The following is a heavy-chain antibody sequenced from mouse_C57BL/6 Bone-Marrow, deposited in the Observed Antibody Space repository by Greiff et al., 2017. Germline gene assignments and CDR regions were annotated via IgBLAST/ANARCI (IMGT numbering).Heavy chain of an antibody. CDR1: GYAFSSSW. CDR2: IYPGDGDT. CDR3: ARITTVDYAMDY. Sequence: QVQLQQSGPELVKPGASVKISCKASGYAFSSSWMNWVKQRPGKGLEWIGRIYPGDGDTNYNGKFKGKATLTADKSSSTAYMQLSSLTSEDSAVYCCARITTVDYAMDYWGQGTSVTVSS. D-gene: IGHD1-1*01. V-gene: IGHV1-82*01. J-gene: IGHJ4*01.